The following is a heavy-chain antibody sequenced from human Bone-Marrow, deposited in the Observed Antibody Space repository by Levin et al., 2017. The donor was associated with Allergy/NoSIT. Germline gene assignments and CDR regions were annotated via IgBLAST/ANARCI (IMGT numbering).Heavy chain of an antibody. CDR1: GFTFSSYA. Sequence: GGSLRLSCAASGFTFSSYAMHWVRQAPGKGLEWVAVISYDGSNKYYADSVKGRFTISRDNSKNTLYLQMNSLRAEDTAVYYCARAPQGYCSGGSCYAHFDYWGQGTLVTVSS. J-gene: IGHJ4*02. CDR3: ARAPQGYCSGGSCYAHFDY. D-gene: IGHD2-15*01. CDR2: ISYDGSNK. V-gene: IGHV3-30*04.